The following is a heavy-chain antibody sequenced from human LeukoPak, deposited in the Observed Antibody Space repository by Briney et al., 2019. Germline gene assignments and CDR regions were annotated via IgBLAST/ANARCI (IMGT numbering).Heavy chain of an antibody. Sequence: GGSLRLFCTASGFTTHYWLNWVRQSPGEGLEWVAVVWSDGNNKLYGDSVKGRFTISRDNSKNTLYLQMNSLRAEDTAVYYCAKGQTGEYQLLIYYYYGMDVWGQGTTVTVSS. D-gene: IGHD2-2*01. V-gene: IGHV3-33*06. CDR3: AKGQTGEYQLLIYYYYGMDV. J-gene: IGHJ6*02. CDR1: GFTTHYW. CDR2: VWSDGNNK.